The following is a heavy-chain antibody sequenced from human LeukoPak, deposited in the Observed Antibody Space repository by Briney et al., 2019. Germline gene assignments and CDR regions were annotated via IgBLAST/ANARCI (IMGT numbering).Heavy chain of an antibody. CDR3: ARITRVHYGTYYFDF. CDR2: ARNRANGYTT. V-gene: IGHV3-72*01. D-gene: IGHD3-10*01. Sequence: GGSLRLSCAASGFTFSDHYIDWVRQAPGKGLEWVGRARNRANGYTTQYAASVKGRFTISRDDSENTVYLQMNSLKTEDTAVYFCARITRVHYGTYYFDFWGQGTLVTVSS. CDR1: GFTFSDHY. J-gene: IGHJ4*02.